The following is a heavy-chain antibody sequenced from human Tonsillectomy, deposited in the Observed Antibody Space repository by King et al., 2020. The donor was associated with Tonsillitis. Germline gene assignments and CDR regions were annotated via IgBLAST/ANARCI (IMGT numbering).Heavy chain of an antibody. D-gene: IGHD2-8*01. CDR1: GFTVSSNY. V-gene: IGHV3-66*01. CDR3: ASGGILSAGVFDI. CDR2: IYSGGST. J-gene: IGHJ3*02. Sequence: QLVQSGGGLVQPGGSLRLSCAASGFTVSSNYINWVRQAPGKGLEWVSVIYSGGSTHYADSVKGRITISRDNSKNTLYLQMNSLRAEDTAVYYWASGGILSAGVFDIWGQGTLVPVSS.